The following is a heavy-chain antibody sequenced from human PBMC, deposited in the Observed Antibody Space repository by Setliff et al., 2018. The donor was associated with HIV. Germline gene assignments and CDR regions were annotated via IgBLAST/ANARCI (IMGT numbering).Heavy chain of an antibody. CDR3: ARREYSSSSPPFDY. CDR1: GGSISSSGYY. V-gene: IGHV4-39*01. D-gene: IGHD6-6*01. CDR2: IYYSGST. Sequence: PSETLSLTCTVSGGSISSSGYYWGWIRQPPGKGLEWIGTIYYSGSTYSNPSLKSRVTMSVDTSKNQFSLKLISVTAADTAVYYCARREYSSSSPPFDYWGQGTLVTVSS. J-gene: IGHJ4*02.